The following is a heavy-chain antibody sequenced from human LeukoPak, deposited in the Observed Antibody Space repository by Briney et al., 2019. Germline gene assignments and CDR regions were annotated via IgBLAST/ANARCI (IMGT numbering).Heavy chain of an antibody. CDR1: GGFIGSSNYC. CDR3: ARRLLYYFDS. CDR2: VSYGEST. V-gene: IGHV4-39*01. D-gene: IGHD2/OR15-2a*01. J-gene: IGHJ4*02. Sequence: SETLSLTCTVSGGFIGSSNYCWDWIRHSPGKGLEWIGTVSYGESTYSNPSLKSRVAISVDRSKTQFSLNVNSVTSADTAVYYCARRLLYYFDSWGQGILVTVSS.